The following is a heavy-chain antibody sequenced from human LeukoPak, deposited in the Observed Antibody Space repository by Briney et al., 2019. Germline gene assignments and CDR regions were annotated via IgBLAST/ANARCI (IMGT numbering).Heavy chain of an antibody. J-gene: IGHJ4*02. CDR2: IRYDGSNK. Sequence: GGSLRLSCAASGFTFSSYGMHWVRQAPGKGLEWVAFIRYDGSNKYYADSVKGRFTISRDNSKNTLYLQMNSLRAEDTAVYYCAKDVGDYEDLRGLDYWGQGTLVTVSS. CDR3: AKDVGDYEDLRGLDY. V-gene: IGHV3-30*02. D-gene: IGHD4-17*01. CDR1: GFTFSSYG.